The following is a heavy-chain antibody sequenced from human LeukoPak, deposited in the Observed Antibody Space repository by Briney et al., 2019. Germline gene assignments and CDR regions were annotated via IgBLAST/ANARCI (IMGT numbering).Heavy chain of an antibody. Sequence: GGSLRLSCAASGFTFSTYSINWVRQAPGKGLEWVSSISSSTAYRHYADSVKGRFTISRDNTENSLYLQMNSLRAEDTAVYYCAKDVRYFDWLLDYWGQGTLVTVSS. D-gene: IGHD3-9*01. CDR3: AKDVRYFDWLLDY. CDR2: ISSSTAYR. J-gene: IGHJ4*02. V-gene: IGHV3-21*01. CDR1: GFTFSTYS.